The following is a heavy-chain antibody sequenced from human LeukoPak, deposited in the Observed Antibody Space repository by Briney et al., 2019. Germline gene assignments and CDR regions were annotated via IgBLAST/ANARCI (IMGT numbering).Heavy chain of an antibody. CDR2: IYYTGIT. D-gene: IGHD5-12*01. V-gene: IGHV4-59*08. CDR1: GGSISPYY. CDR3: ARHSYSGYDRLFDY. J-gene: IGHJ4*02. Sequence: PSETLSLTCTDSGGSISPYYWIWIRQPPGKGLEWIGYIYYTGITNYNPSLKSRVTISLDTSKNQFSLNLNSVTAADTAVYYCARHSYSGYDRLFDYWGQGTLVTVSS.